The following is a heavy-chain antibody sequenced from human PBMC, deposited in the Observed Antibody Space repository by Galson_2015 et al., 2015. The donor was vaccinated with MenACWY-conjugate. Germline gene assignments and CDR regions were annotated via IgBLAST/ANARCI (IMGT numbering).Heavy chain of an antibody. CDR1: GFTFSSYA. Sequence: SLRLSCAASGFTFSSYAMSWVRQAPGKGLEWVSAISGSGGNTYYADSVKGRFTISRDNSKNTLYLQMNSQRAEDTAVYYCAKDPLWFGPGGMDVWGQGTTVTVSS. D-gene: IGHD3-10*01. V-gene: IGHV3-23*01. CDR3: AKDPLWFGPGGMDV. J-gene: IGHJ6*02. CDR2: ISGSGGNT.